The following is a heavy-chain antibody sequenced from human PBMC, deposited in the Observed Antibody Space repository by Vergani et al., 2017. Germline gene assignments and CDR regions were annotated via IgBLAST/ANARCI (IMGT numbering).Heavy chain of an antibody. CDR2: IFYSGST. J-gene: IGHJ4*02. CDR3: AGPNYHDSSGYYSFDY. D-gene: IGHD3-22*01. Sequence: QLQLQESGPGLVKTSETLSLTCTVSGGSISSSSYYWGWIRQPPGKGLEWIGSIFYSGSTYYNPSLKSRVTISIDTSKNQFSLNLKSVTAADTAVYYCAGPNYHDSSGYYSFDYWGQGTLVTVSS. CDR1: GGSISSSSYY. V-gene: IGHV4-39*01.